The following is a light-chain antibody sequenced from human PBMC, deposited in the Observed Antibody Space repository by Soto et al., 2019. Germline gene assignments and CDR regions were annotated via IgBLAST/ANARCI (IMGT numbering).Light chain of an antibody. CDR3: QQYNSYSWT. CDR1: QSISSW. CDR2: DAS. J-gene: IGKJ1*01. Sequence: DIQMSKSPSTLSASVGERVTITCRASQSISSWLAWYQQKPGKAPKLLIYDASSLESGVPSRFSGSGSGTEFTLTISSLQPDEFATYYCQQYNSYSWTVGHGTKVAIK. V-gene: IGKV1-5*01.